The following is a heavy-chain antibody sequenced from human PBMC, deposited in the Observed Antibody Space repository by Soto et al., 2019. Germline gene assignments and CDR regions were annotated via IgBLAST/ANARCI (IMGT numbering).Heavy chain of an antibody. CDR1: GYSFTGYF. V-gene: IGHV1-2*02. CDR2: INLNSGGT. Sequence: ASVKVACKAAGYSFTGYFTQWVRQAPGQGLEWMGWINLNSGGTNYAQKFQGRVTMTRDTSISTAYMELSRLRSDDTAVYYCARGGDTAMVYHGMDVWGQGTTVTVSS. D-gene: IGHD5-18*01. CDR3: ARGGDTAMVYHGMDV. J-gene: IGHJ6*02.